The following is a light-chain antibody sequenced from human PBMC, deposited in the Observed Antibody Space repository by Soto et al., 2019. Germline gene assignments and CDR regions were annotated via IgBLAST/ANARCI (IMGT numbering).Light chain of an antibody. CDR2: AAS. CDR1: QVITNY. J-gene: IGKJ2*01. Sequence: DIQMTQSPSSLSASVLDRVTITCRASQVITNYLNWYQQKPGKAPNLLIYAASSLQTGVPSRLSGSGSGTDFTLTISSLQPEDFATCYCQQIYGTPYTFGQGTKMEIK. V-gene: IGKV1-39*01. CDR3: QQIYGTPYT.